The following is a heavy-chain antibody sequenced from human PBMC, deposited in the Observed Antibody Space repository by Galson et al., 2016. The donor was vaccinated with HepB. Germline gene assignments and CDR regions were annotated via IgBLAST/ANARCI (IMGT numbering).Heavy chain of an antibody. CDR3: ARDPRKIRYQLLEICYYYYAMDV. V-gene: IGHV1-18*01. J-gene: IGHJ6*02. CDR2: ISAYNGNT. D-gene: IGHD2-2*01. CDR1: GYTFTTYG. Sequence: SVKVSCKASGYTFTTYGISWVRQAPGQGLEWMGWISAYNGNTNYAQKLQGRVTMTTDTSTSTAYMELRSLRSDDTAVYHCARDPRKIRYQLLEICYYYYAMDVWGQGTTVTVSS.